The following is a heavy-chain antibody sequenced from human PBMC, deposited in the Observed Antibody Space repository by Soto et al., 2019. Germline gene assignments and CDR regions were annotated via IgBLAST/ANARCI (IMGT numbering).Heavy chain of an antibody. D-gene: IGHD4-17*01. J-gene: IGHJ4*02. V-gene: IGHV3-30*03. Sequence: GGSLRLSCAASGFTFSSYGMHWVRQAPGKWLEWVAVISYDGSNKYYADSVKGRFTISRDNSKNTLYLQMNSLRLEDTAVYYCARGPSYSDSYFDHWGQGTLVTVSS. CDR1: GFTFSSYG. CDR3: ARGPSYSDSYFDH. CDR2: ISYDGSNK.